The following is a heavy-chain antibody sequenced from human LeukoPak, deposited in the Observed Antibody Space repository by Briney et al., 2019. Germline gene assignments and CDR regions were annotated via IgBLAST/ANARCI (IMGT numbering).Heavy chain of an antibody. CDR2: ISSSGSTI. J-gene: IGHJ6*02. D-gene: IGHD3-22*01. CDR1: GFTFSDYY. CDR3: ARDGPYDSSGYYYRYYYGMDV. Sequence: GGSLRLSCAASGFTFSDYYMSWIRQAPGKGLEWVSYISSSGSTIYYADSVKGRFTISRDNAKNSLYLQMNSLRAEDTAVYYCARDGPYDSSGYYYRYYYGMDVWGQGTTVTVS. V-gene: IGHV3-11*01.